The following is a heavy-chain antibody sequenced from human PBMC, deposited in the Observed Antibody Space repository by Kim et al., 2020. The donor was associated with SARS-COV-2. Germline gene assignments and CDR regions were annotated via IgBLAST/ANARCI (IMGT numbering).Heavy chain of an antibody. CDR2: IYYSGST. V-gene: IGHV4-39*01. CDR3: ARHNSDYDILTGYYNFDY. J-gene: IGHJ4*02. Sequence: SETLSLTCTVSGGSISSSSYYWGWIRQPPGKGLEWIGSIYYSGSTYYNPSLKSRVTISVDTSKNQFSLKLSSVTAADTAVYYCARHNSDYDILTGYYNFDYWGQGTLVTVSS. D-gene: IGHD3-9*01. CDR1: GGSISSSSYY.